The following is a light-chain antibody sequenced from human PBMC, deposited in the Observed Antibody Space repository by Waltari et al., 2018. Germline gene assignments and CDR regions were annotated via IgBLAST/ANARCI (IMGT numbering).Light chain of an antibody. CDR3: QQYNTWPPST. V-gene: IGKV3-15*01. Sequence: EIVMTQSPAALSVSPGERATLSCRASQSISNNLAWYQHKPRQPPRLLIPGASTRATGVPARFSGSGSGTEFTLTISSRQSEDSAIYFCQQYNTWPPSTFGQGTKLEIK. CDR1: QSISNN. CDR2: GAS. J-gene: IGKJ2*02.